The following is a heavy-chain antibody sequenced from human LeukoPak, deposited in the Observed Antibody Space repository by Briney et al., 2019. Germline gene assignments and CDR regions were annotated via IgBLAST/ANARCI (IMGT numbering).Heavy chain of an antibody. Sequence: GGSLRLSCAASGFTFSSYAISWVRQAPGQGLEWMGGIIPIFGTANYAQKFQGRVTITADESTSTAYMELSSLRSEDTAVYYCARNPEWLRFDYWGQGTLVTVSS. CDR3: ARNPEWLRFDY. D-gene: IGHD3-3*01. J-gene: IGHJ4*02. V-gene: IGHV1-69*01. CDR1: GFTFSSYA. CDR2: IIPIFGTA.